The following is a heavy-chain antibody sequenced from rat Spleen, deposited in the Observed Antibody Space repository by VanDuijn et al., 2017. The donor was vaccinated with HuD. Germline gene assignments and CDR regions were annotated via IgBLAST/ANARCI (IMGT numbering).Heavy chain of an antibody. V-gene: IGHV5-19*01. CDR3: ATSPYYWYFDF. CDR1: GFTFSNYG. CDR2: ISPSGGST. Sequence: EVQLVESGGGLVQPGRSLKLSCVASGFTFSNYGMHWVRQAPTKGLEWDASISPSGGSTYYRDSVKGRFTISRDHAKSTLYLQMDSLRSEDTATYYCATSPYYWYFDFWGPGTMVTVSS. J-gene: IGHJ1*01.